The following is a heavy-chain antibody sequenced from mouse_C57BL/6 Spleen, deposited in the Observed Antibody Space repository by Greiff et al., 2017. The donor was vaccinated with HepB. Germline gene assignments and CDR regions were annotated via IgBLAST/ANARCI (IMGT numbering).Heavy chain of an antibody. Sequence: EVQLQQSGPELVKPGASVKISCKASGYTFTDYYMNWVKQSHGKSLEWIGDINPNNGGTSYNQKFKGKATLTVDKSSSTAYMELRSLTSEESAVYYCARSRWSFDYWGQSTTLTVSS. V-gene: IGHV1-26*01. CDR3: ARSRWSFDY. D-gene: IGHD2-3*01. J-gene: IGHJ2*01. CDR1: GYTFTDYY. CDR2: INPNNGGT.